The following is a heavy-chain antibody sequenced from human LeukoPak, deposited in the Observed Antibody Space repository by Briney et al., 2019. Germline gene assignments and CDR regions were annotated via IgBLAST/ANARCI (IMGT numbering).Heavy chain of an antibody. J-gene: IGHJ3*02. D-gene: IGHD3-3*01. CDR2: ISAYNGNT. CDR1: GYTFTSYG. V-gene: IGHV1-18*01. CDR3: ARSDDDFWSGSNDAFDI. Sequence: ASVKVACKASGYTFTSYGISWVRQAPGQGLEWMGWISAYNGNTNYAQKLQGRVTMTTDTSTSTAYMELRSLRSDDTAVYYCARSDDDFWSGSNDAFDIWGQGTMVTVSS.